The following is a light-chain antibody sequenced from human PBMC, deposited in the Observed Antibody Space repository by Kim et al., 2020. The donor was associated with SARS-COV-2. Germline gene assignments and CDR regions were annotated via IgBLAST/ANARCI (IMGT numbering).Light chain of an antibody. J-gene: IGLJ3*02. CDR2: SDN. CDR1: NIGSKN. Sequence: SYELTQPLSVSVALGQTARITCGGNNIGSKNVHWYQQKPGQAPVLVIFSDNNRPSGIPERFSGSNSGNTATLTISRAQAGDEADYYCQVWDSSTWVFGGG. CDR3: QVWDSSTWV. V-gene: IGLV3-9*01.